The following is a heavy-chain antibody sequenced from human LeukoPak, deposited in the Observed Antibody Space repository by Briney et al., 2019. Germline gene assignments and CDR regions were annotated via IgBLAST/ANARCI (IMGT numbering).Heavy chain of an antibody. CDR1: GFTFSTYA. J-gene: IGHJ4*02. CDR3: AKPPPDSSSWLFDY. D-gene: IGHD6-13*01. Sequence: GGSLRLSCAASGFTFSTYAMSWVRQAPGKGLEWVSTISGNGGTTYYADSVKGRFTISRVNSKNTLYLQMNSLRVGDTAVYYCAKPPPDSSSWLFDYWGQGTLVTVSS. V-gene: IGHV3-23*01. CDR2: ISGNGGTT.